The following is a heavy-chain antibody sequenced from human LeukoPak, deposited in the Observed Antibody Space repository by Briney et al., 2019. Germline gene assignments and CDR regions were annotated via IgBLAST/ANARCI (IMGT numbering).Heavy chain of an antibody. J-gene: IGHJ5*02. Sequence: SQTLSLTCTVSGGSISSGDYYWRWIRQPPGRGVEWIWYIYYSGSTYYYPSLKSRATVSVDTSKNQFSLKLSSVTAADTAIYYCARDIGSSGTSEGWLDHWGQGTLVTVSS. CDR2: IYYSGST. D-gene: IGHD6-13*01. CDR1: GGSISSGDYY. V-gene: IGHV4-30-4*08. CDR3: ARDIGSSGTSEGWLDH.